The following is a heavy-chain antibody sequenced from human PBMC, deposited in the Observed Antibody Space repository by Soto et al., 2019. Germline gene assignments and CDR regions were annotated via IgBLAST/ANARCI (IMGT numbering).Heavy chain of an antibody. J-gene: IGHJ6*02. V-gene: IGHV4-31*03. CDR1: GGSISSGGYY. CDR3: ARLPANYYYGMDV. Sequence: SETLSLTCTVSGGSISSGGYYWSWIRQHPGKGMEWIGYIYYSGSTYYNTSLKSRVTISVDTSKNQFSLKLSSVTAADTAVYYCARLPANYYYGMDVWGQGTTVTVSS. CDR2: IYYSGST.